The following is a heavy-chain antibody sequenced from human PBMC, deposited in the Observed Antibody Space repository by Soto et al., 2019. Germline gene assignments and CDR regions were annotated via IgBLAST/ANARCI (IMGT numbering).Heavy chain of an antibody. CDR3: AKLAVDTAMVTSGY. CDR2: ISYDGSNK. Sequence: GSLRLSCAASGFTFSSYGMHWVRQAPGKGLEWVAVISYDGSNKYYADSVKGRFTISRDNSKNTLYLQMNSLRAEDTAVYYCAKLAVDTAMVTSGYWGQGTLVTVSS. D-gene: IGHD5-18*01. J-gene: IGHJ4*02. V-gene: IGHV3-30*18. CDR1: GFTFSSYG.